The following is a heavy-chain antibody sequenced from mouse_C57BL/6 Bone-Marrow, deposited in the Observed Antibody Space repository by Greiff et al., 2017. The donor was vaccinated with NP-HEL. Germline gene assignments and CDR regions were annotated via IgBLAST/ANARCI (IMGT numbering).Heavy chain of an antibody. Sequence: QVQLKQSGAELVKPGASVKISCKASGYAFSSYWMNWVKQRPGKGLEWIGQIYPGDGDTNYNGKFKGKATLTADKSSSTAYMQLSSLTSEDSAVYFCARRGGYYEAWFAYWGQGTLVTVSA. CDR1: GYAFSSYW. V-gene: IGHV1-80*01. CDR3: ARRGGYYEAWFAY. CDR2: IYPGDGDT. D-gene: IGHD2-3*01. J-gene: IGHJ3*01.